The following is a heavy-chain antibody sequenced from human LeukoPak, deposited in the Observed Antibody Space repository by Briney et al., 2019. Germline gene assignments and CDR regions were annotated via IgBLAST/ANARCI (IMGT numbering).Heavy chain of an antibody. CDR2: IYYSGST. Sequence: SETLSLTCTVSGGCISSSSYYWGWIRQPPGKGLEWIGSIYYSGSTYYNPSLKSRVTISVDTSKNQFSLQLSSVTAADTAVYDCARVAAAGPVNYWGQGTLVTVSS. J-gene: IGHJ4*02. CDR1: GGCISSSSYY. D-gene: IGHD6-13*01. V-gene: IGHV4-39*01. CDR3: ARVAAAGPVNY.